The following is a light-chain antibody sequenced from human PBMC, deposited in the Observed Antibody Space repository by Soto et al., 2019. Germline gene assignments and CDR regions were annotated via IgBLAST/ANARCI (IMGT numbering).Light chain of an antibody. CDR2: EVS. Sequence: QSALTQPASVSGSPGQSITISCTGTSSDVGGYNYVSWYQQHPGIAPKLMIYEVSNRPSGVSNRFSGSKSGNTASLTISGLQAEDEADYYCSSSTSSDTLLFGGGTKLTVL. CDR3: SSSTSSDTLL. CDR1: SSDVGGYNY. V-gene: IGLV2-14*01. J-gene: IGLJ2*01.